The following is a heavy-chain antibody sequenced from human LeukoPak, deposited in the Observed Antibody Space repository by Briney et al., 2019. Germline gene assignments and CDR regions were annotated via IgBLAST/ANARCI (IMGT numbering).Heavy chain of an antibody. CDR1: GFTFSSYA. V-gene: IGHV3-7*03. Sequence: QAGGSLRLSCAASGFTFSSYAMSWVRQAPGKGLEWVANIKQDGSEKYYVDSVKGRFTISRDNAKNSLYLQMNSLRAEDTAVYYCARSREIAAVYYYYGMDVWGQGTTVTVSS. D-gene: IGHD6-13*01. CDR2: IKQDGSEK. CDR3: ARSREIAAVYYYYGMDV. J-gene: IGHJ6*02.